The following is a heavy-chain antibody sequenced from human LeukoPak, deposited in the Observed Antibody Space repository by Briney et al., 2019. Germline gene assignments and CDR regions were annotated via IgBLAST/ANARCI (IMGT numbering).Heavy chain of an antibody. Sequence: PGGSLRLSFAASGFTFSSYAMSWVRQAPGKGLEWVSAISGSGGSTYYADSVKGRFTISRDNSKNTLYLQMNSLRAEDTAIYYCASPYYYDSSGLDAFDVWGHGTMVTVSS. CDR1: GFTFSSYA. J-gene: IGHJ3*01. CDR2: ISGSGGST. CDR3: ASPYYYDSSGLDAFDV. V-gene: IGHV3-23*01. D-gene: IGHD3-22*01.